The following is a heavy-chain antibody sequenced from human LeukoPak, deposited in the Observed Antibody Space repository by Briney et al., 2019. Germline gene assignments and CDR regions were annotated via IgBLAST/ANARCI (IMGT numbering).Heavy chain of an antibody. CDR2: ISSSSSYI. D-gene: IGHD3-3*01. V-gene: IGHV3-21*04. CDR3: ARNYDFSSALDY. J-gene: IGHJ4*02. CDR1: GFTFSSYS. Sequence: GGSLRLSCAASGFTFSSYSMNWVRQAPGKGLEWVSSISSSSSYIYYADSVKGRFTISRDNAKNSLYLQMNSLRSEDTAVYYCARNYDFSSALDYWGQGTLVTVSS.